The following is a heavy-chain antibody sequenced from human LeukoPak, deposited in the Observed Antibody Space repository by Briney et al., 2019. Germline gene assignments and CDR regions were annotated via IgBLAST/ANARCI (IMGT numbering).Heavy chain of an antibody. CDR2: IYYSGST. J-gene: IGHJ4*02. CDR1: GGSISNYY. D-gene: IGHD2-21*02. CDR3: ARAPGVMTAFDY. V-gene: IGHV4-59*01. Sequence: SETLSLNCAVSGGSISNYYWSWIRQPPGKGLEWIAFIYYSGSTNYNPSLRSRVTISVETSKNQFSLKLSSMTAADTAVYYCARAPGVMTAFDYWGQGALVTVSS.